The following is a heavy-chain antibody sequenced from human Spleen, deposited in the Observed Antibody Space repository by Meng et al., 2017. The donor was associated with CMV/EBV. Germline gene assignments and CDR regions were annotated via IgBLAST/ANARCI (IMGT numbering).Heavy chain of an antibody. Sequence: GSLRLSCTVPGYSITSGYYWGWIRQPPGKGLEWIGSIYHSGSTYYNPSLKSRVTISVDTSTNQFSLNLSSVTAADTAVYYCARDLTLDVWGQGTTVTVSS. J-gene: IGHJ6*02. V-gene: IGHV4-38-2*02. CDR2: IYHSGST. CDR3: ARDLTLDV. D-gene: IGHD1-14*01. CDR1: GYSITSGYY.